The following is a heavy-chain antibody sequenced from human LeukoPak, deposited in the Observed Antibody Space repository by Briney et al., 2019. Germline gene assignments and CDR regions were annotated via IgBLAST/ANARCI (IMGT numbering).Heavy chain of an antibody. CDR1: GGSISSYY. CDR3: ARDPGDS. V-gene: IGHV4-59*01. Sequence: SETLSLTCTVSGGSISSYYWSWIRQPPGKGLEWIGYIYYSGSTNYNPSLKSRVTISVDTSKNQFSLKLSSMTAADTAVYYCARDPGDSWGQGTLVTVSS. J-gene: IGHJ5*02. CDR2: IYYSGST. D-gene: IGHD3-10*01.